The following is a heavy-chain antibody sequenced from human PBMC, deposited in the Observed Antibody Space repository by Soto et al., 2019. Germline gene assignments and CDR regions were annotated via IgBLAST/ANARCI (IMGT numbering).Heavy chain of an antibody. Sequence: QVQLVESGGGMAQPGGSLRLSCAASGFTFSRYGMHWVRQAPGKGLEWVAVIWTDGSYEYYADSVMGRFTISRDNSKNTLYLQMNSLRAEDTAVYYCARAGHDSSGYYYGGLDYWGPGTLVTVSS. CDR2: IWTDGSYE. CDR3: ARAGHDSSGYYYGGLDY. D-gene: IGHD3-22*01. J-gene: IGHJ4*02. V-gene: IGHV3-33*01. CDR1: GFTFSRYG.